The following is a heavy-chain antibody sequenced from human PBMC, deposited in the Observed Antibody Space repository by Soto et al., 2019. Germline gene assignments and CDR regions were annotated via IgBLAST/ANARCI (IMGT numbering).Heavy chain of an antibody. CDR1: GFSLSTSGVG. J-gene: IGHJ4*02. D-gene: IGHD2-15*01. V-gene: IGHV2-5*02. Sequence: QITLKESGPTLVKPTQTLTLTCTFSGFSLSTSGVGVGWIRQPPGKALEWLAIIYWDDDKRYSPSLKSRLTITKDTSKGQVVLTTTNMDPVDTATYYCAHRPSYCSGYSCYSGFDYWGQGTLVSVSS. CDR2: IYWDDDK. CDR3: AHRPSYCSGYSCYSGFDY.